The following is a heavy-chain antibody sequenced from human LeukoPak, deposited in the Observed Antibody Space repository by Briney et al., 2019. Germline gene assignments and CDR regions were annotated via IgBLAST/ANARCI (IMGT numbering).Heavy chain of an antibody. J-gene: IGHJ4*02. CDR2: ISAYNGNT. CDR3: ARLMTTAVDFDY. D-gene: IGHD4-23*01. Sequence: ASVKVSCKASGYAFTSYGISWVRQAPGQGLEWMGWISAYNGNTNYAQKLQGRVTMTTDTSTSTAYIELRSLRSDHTAVYYCARLMTTAVDFDYWGQGTLVTVSS. V-gene: IGHV1-18*01. CDR1: GYAFTSYG.